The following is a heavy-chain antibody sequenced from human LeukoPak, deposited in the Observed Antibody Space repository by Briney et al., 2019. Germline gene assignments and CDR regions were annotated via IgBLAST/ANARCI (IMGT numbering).Heavy chain of an antibody. V-gene: IGHV4-39*01. CDR2: IYYSGST. D-gene: IGHD6-13*01. J-gene: IGHJ3*02. Sequence: SETLSLTCTVSGGSISSSSYYWGWIRQPPGKGLEWIGSIYYSGSTYYNPSLKSRVTISVDTSKNQFSLKLSSVTAADTAVYYCARAAAAGFHAFDIWGQGTMVTVSS. CDR1: GGSISSSSYY. CDR3: ARAAAAGFHAFDI.